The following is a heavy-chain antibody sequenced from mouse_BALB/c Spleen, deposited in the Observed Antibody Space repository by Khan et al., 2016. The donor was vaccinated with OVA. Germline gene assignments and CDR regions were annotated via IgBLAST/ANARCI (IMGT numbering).Heavy chain of an antibody. Sequence: QVQLQQSGAELVRPGASVKLSCKTSGYIFTSYWIHWVKQRSGQGLEWIARIYPGTGSTHYNEKFKGKATLTADKYSSTAYMQLSSLKSEDSAVYFCARPSDNSGSLFAYWGQGTLVTVSA. CDR3: ARPSDNSGSLFAY. D-gene: IGHD3-2*01. CDR1: GYIFTSYW. J-gene: IGHJ3*01. CDR2: IYPGTGST. V-gene: IGHV1S132*01.